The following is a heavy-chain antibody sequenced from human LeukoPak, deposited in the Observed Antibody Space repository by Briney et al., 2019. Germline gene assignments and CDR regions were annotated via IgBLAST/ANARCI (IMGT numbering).Heavy chain of an antibody. V-gene: IGHV5-51*01. D-gene: IGHD3-16*01. J-gene: IGHJ4*02. CDR1: GYRFTTYW. CDR2: IYPGDSDT. CDR3: ANGLKPYYFDY. Sequence: GESLKISCKGSGYRFTTYWIGWGRQMPGKGLEWMGIIYPGDSDTRYSPSFQGQVTISADKYISTAYLQWSSLKASDTDMYYCANGLKPYYFDYWGQGTLVTVSS.